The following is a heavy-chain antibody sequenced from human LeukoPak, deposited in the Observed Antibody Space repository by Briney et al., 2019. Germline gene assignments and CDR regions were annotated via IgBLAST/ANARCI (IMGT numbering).Heavy chain of an antibody. D-gene: IGHD2-15*01. CDR3: ARWYQGGY. J-gene: IGHJ4*02. CDR2: ISGSGTTT. CDR1: GFTFSGYA. Sequence: GGSLRLSCAASGFTFSGYAMSWVRQAPGKGLEWVSTISGSGTTTYYADSVKGRFTISRDNSKNTLYLQMNSLRVEDTAVYYCARWYQGGYWGQGTLVTVSS. V-gene: IGHV3-23*01.